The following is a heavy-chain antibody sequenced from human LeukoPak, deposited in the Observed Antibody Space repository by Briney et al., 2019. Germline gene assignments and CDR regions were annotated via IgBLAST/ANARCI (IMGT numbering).Heavy chain of an antibody. J-gene: IGHJ4*02. CDR1: GFTFSSYA. CDR3: AKDLADYYGSGSYCPDY. Sequence: PGGSLRLSCAASGFTFSSYAMSWVRQAPGKGLEWVSAISGSGGSTYYADSVKGRFTISRDNSKNTLYLQMNSLRAEDTAVYYCAKDLADYYGSGSYCPDYWGQGTLVTVSS. CDR2: ISGSGGST. V-gene: IGHV3-23*01. D-gene: IGHD3-10*01.